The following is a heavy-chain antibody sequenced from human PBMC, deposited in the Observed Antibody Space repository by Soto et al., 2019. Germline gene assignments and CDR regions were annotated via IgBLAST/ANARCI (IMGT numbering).Heavy chain of an antibody. D-gene: IGHD3-10*01. CDR3: AKDGGVIWFGVAGDYFDY. Sequence: GGSLRLSCAASGFTFSSYAMSWVRQAPGKGLEWVSAISGSGGSTYYADSVKGRFTISRDNSKNTLYLQMNSLRAEDTAVYYCAKDGGVIWFGVAGDYFDYWGQGTLVTVSS. V-gene: IGHV3-23*01. CDR1: GFTFSSYA. J-gene: IGHJ4*02. CDR2: ISGSGGST.